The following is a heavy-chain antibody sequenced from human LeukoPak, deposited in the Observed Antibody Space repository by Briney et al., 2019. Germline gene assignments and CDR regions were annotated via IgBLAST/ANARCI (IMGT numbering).Heavy chain of an antibody. CDR1: GYSFTTYW. V-gene: IGHV5-51*01. Sequence: GESLMISCKGSGYSFTTYWIGWVRQMPGKGLEWMGIIYPDDSDTRYNPSFQGQVTMSADKSINTAYLLWSSLKASDTAIYFCARATSLSFYYFDYWGQETLDSVSS. J-gene: IGHJ4*02. CDR2: IYPDDSDT. CDR3: ARATSLSFYYFDY. D-gene: IGHD2-2*01.